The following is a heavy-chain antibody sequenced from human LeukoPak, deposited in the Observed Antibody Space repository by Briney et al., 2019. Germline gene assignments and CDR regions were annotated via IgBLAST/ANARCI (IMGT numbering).Heavy chain of an antibody. V-gene: IGHV4-31*03. J-gene: IGHJ6*04. CDR1: GGSIGSGGYY. Sequence: PSQTLSLTCTVSGGSIGSGGYYWSWIRQHPGRGLEGFGYIYYRGRTYCNPSLESRVTISVDTSKNQFSLELSSVTAADTAVYYCARAQLPHPYYSCGMDVWGKGTTVTVSS. D-gene: IGHD2-2*01. CDR2: IYYRGRT. CDR3: ARAQLPHPYYSCGMDV.